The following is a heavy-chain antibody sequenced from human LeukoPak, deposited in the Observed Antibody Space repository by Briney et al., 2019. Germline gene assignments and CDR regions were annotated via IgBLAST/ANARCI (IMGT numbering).Heavy chain of an antibody. Sequence: PGGSLRLSCAASGFTVSSNYMSWVRQAPGKGLEWVSVIYSGGSTYYADSVKGRFTISRDSSKNTLYLQMNSLRAEDTAVYYCARDPTRRSSSWATDYYYYYGMDVWGQGTTVTVSS. CDR3: ARDPTRRSSSWATDYYYYYGMDV. D-gene: IGHD6-13*01. V-gene: IGHV3-66*01. CDR1: GFTVSSNY. J-gene: IGHJ6*02. CDR2: IYSGGST.